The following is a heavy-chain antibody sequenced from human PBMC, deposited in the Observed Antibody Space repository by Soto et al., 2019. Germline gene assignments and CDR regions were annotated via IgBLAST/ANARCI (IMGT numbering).Heavy chain of an antibody. Sequence: GSLRLSCAASGFTFSSYWMHWVRQAPGKGLVWVSRINSDGSSTSYADSVKGRFTISRDNAKNTLYLQMNSLRAEDTAVYYCAREFSSSWYGWFDPWGQGTLVTVSS. J-gene: IGHJ5*02. V-gene: IGHV3-74*01. CDR3: AREFSSSWYGWFDP. D-gene: IGHD6-13*01. CDR2: INSDGSST. CDR1: GFTFSSYW.